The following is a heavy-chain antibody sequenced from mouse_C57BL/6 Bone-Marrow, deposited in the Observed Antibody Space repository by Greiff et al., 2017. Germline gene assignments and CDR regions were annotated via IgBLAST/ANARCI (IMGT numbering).Heavy chain of an antibody. CDR1: GYSITSGYY. CDR2: ISYDGSN. Sequence: EVKLQESGPGLVKPSQSLSLTCSVTGYSITSGYYWNWIRQFPGNKLEWMGYISYDGSNNYNPSLTNRISITRDTSKNQFFLKLNSVTTEDTATYYCAREPAYWGQGTLVTVSA. CDR3: AREPAY. J-gene: IGHJ3*01. V-gene: IGHV3-6*01.